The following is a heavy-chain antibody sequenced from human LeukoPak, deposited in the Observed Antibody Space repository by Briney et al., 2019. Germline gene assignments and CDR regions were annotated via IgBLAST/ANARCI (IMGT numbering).Heavy chain of an antibody. V-gene: IGHV3-48*04. CDR2: ISSSSSTI. J-gene: IGHJ1*01. D-gene: IGHD5-24*01. CDR1: GFTFSSYS. CDR3: ARRDGYNSVYFQH. Sequence: PGGSLRLSCAASGFTFSSYSMNWVRQAPGKGLEWVSYISSSSSTIYYADSVKGRFTISRDNAKNSLYLQMNSLRAEDTAVYYCARRDGYNSVYFQHWGQGTLVTVSS.